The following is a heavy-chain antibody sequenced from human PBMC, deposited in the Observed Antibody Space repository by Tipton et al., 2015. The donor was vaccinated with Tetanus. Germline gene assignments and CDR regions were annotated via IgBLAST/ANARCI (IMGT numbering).Heavy chain of an antibody. D-gene: IGHD2/OR15-2a*01. Sequence: TLSLTCTVSGGSINSGGHFWTWTRQRSGKGLEWIGYIYQTGTTYYNPSLKGRVTISMDRSNTQFSLRLDSLTAADTAVYYCARAAGFLGLTHDFWGRGTLVSVSS. CDR2: IYQTGTT. J-gene: IGHJ4*02. CDR3: ARAAGFLGLTHDF. V-gene: IGHV4-30-4*01. CDR1: GGSINSGGHF.